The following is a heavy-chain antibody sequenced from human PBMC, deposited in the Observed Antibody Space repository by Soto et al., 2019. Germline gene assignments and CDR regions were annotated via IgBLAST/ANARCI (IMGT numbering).Heavy chain of an antibody. Sequence: QITLKESGTTLVKPKQTLTLTCTFSGFSLSTSGVGVGWIRQPPGKALEWLALIYWDDDKRYSPSLKSRLTITKDTSKNQVVISMTNMDPVDTATYYCAHSYYYDSSGYYYGGLDFDYWGQGTLVTVSS. CDR2: IYWDDDK. CDR3: AHSYYYDSSGYYYGGLDFDY. D-gene: IGHD3-22*01. CDR1: GFSLSTSGVG. V-gene: IGHV2-5*02. J-gene: IGHJ4*02.